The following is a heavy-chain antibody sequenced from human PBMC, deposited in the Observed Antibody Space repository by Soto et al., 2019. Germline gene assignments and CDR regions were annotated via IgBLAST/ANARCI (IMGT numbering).Heavy chain of an antibody. V-gene: IGHV2-5*02. J-gene: IGHJ5*02. CDR1: GFSLSTTGVG. Sequence: QITLKESGPTLVRPTQTLTLTCTFSGFSLSTTGVGVGWIRQPPGKALEWLALIYWDDDKRYSPSLKSRLTITKDTSKKDVILTMTNMDPEDTATYSCPQRLRDYGLGRERANYFKPWGQGTLVTVSS. CDR2: IYWDDDK. D-gene: IGHD3-10*01. CDR3: PQRLRDYGLGRERANYFKP.